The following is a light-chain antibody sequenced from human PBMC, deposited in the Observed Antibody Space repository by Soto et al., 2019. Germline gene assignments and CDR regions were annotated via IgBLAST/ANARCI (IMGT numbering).Light chain of an antibody. CDR3: KQYNSAPRT. V-gene: IGKV1-27*01. Sequence: DIQMTQSPSSLSASVGDRVTITCRASQGIANSLAWYQQKPGKVPKLLIYGAATLQSGVPSRFSGSGSGTDFTLTISSLQPEDVATYYCKQYNSAPRTFGQGTKVEIK. J-gene: IGKJ1*01. CDR2: GAA. CDR1: QGIANS.